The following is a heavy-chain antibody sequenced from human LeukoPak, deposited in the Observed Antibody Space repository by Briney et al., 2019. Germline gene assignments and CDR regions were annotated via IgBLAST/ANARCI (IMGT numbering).Heavy chain of an antibody. D-gene: IGHD3-10*01. CDR2: IYPADSDT. V-gene: IGHV5-51*01. CDR3: ARQSRDGSKTRGYYFDF. Sequence: GESLKISCQVSGYIFTHYWIGWVRQMPGNGLGSMGIIYPADSDTTYSPSFQGQVTISADKSINTVYLQWSGLKASDTAMYYCARQSRDGSKTRGYYFDFWGQGTLVTVSS. CDR1: GYIFTHYW. J-gene: IGHJ4*02.